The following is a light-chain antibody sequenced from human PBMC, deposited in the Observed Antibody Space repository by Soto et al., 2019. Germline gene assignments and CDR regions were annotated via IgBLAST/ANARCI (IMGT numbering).Light chain of an antibody. CDR2: GAS. V-gene: IGKV1-27*01. Sequence: DIQMTQSPSSLSASVGDRVTITCRASQGISSFVAWYQQKPGKVPRLLISGASTLQSGVPSRFSGSGSGTDFPFTTPSLQPEDVPTYYCQKYSSFITFGQGTRLKIK. CDR3: QKYSSFIT. J-gene: IGKJ5*01. CDR1: QGISSF.